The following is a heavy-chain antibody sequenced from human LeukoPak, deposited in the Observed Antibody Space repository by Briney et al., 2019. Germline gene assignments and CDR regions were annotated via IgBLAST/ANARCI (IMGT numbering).Heavy chain of an antibody. CDR3: AKDSFCSSTSCSDFDY. Sequence: GGSLRLSCAASGFTFNSYAMSWVRQASGKGLEWVSAITGSGGSAYYADSVKGRFTISRDNSKNTLYLQMNSLRAEDTAVYYCAKDSFCSSTSCSDFDYWGQGTLVTVSS. D-gene: IGHD2-2*01. CDR2: ITGSGGSA. V-gene: IGHV3-23*01. CDR1: GFTFNSYA. J-gene: IGHJ4*02.